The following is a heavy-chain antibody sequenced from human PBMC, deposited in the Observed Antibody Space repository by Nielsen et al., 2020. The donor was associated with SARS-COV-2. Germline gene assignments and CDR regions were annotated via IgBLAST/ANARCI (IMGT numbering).Heavy chain of an antibody. J-gene: IGHJ4*02. V-gene: IGHV3-48*03. Sequence: GESLKISCTASGFTLSKYEMKWVRQAPGEGLEWVSYISSTGYTNYADSVRGRFTISRDNDKNSLYLQMNSLRAEDTAVYYCAREGRKLPLDYWGQGILVTVSS. CDR3: AREGRKLPLDY. D-gene: IGHD5-24*01. CDR1: GFTLSKYE. CDR2: ISSTGYT.